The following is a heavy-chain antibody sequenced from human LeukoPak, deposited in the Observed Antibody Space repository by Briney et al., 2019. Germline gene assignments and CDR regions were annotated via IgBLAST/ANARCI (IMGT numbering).Heavy chain of an antibody. CDR2: TYYRSKWYN. V-gene: IGHV6-1*01. D-gene: IGHD5/OR15-5a*01. CDR3: ARGLSGALDI. CDR1: GDSVSSNSAA. J-gene: IGHJ3*02. Sequence: PSQTLSLTCAISGDSVSSNSAAWNWIRQSPSRGLEWLGKTYYRSKWYNDYAASVKSRISINPDTSKNQFSLHLNPVAPEDTAVYYCARGLSGALDIWGQGTMVTVSS.